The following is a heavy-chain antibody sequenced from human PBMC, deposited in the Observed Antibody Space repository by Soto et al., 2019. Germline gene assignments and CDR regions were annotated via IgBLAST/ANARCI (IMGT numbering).Heavy chain of an antibody. CDR1: GGSISSTNW. D-gene: IGHD6-13*01. CDR3: AFPATAAFAY. V-gene: IGHV4-4*02. J-gene: IGHJ4*02. Sequence: SETLSLTCAVSGGSISSTNWWTFVRQSPGRGLEWIGEIYHSGTTNYSPSLKSRVNIAVDMSTNHLSLTLISVTAADTAVYYCAFPATAAFAYWGKGILVTVSS. CDR2: IYHSGTT.